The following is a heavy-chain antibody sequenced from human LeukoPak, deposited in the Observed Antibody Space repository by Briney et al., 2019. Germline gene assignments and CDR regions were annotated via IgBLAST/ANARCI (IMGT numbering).Heavy chain of an antibody. Sequence: RXAPGKXXEWVSAISGSGGSTYYADSVKGRFTISRDNSKNTLYLQMNSLRAEGTAVYYCVSGGWEPLHYWGQGTLVTVSS. V-gene: IGHV3-23*01. D-gene: IGHD1-26*01. CDR2: ISGSGGST. CDR3: VSGGWEPLHY. J-gene: IGHJ4*02.